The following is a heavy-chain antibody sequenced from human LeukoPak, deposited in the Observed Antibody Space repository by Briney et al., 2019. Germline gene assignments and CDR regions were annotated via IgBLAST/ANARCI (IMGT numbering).Heavy chain of an antibody. Sequence: SVKVSCKASGGTFSSYAISWVRLAPGQGLEWMGGIIPIFGTANHAQKFQGRVTITTDESTSTAYMELSSLRSEDTAVYYCARSMVVVVPAAPWRLDYWGQGTLVTVSS. J-gene: IGHJ4*02. CDR1: GGTFSSYA. CDR2: IIPIFGTA. CDR3: ARSMVVVVPAAPWRLDY. V-gene: IGHV1-69*05. D-gene: IGHD2-2*01.